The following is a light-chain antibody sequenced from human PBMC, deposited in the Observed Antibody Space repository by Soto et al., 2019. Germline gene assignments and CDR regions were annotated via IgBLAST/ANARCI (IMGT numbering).Light chain of an antibody. CDR1: QTISNNY. J-gene: IGKJ1*01. CDR2: AVS. CDR3: HQHSNSPWT. V-gene: IGKV3-20*01. Sequence: EIVLTQSPGTLTLSPGESAALSCRASQTISNNYLAWYRQKPGQAPRLLLYAVSSRAAGIPDRFSGSGSGTDFALTIARLEPEDSAVYYCHQHSNSPWTFGQGTRVEI.